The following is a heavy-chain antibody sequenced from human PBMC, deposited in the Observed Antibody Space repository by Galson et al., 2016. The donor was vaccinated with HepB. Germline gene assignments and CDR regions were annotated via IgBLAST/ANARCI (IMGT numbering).Heavy chain of an antibody. V-gene: IGHV1-18*04. CDR1: GYTFTSYG. J-gene: IGHJ4*02. Sequence: SVKVSCKASGYTFTSYGICWVRQAPGQGLEWLGWISANSGNTIYAQKFQDRVTMTRDTSASTVYMDLRSLRSDDTAVYYCARDVQFRFDYWGQGTLVTVSS. D-gene: IGHD4-11*01. CDR3: ARDVQFRFDY. CDR2: ISANSGNT.